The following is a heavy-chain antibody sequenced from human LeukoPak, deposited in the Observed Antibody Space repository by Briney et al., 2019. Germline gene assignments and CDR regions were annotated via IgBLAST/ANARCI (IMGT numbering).Heavy chain of an antibody. CDR2: IYYSGST. V-gene: IGHV4-59*01. Sequence: SETLSLTCTAPGCSISSYYWSWIRQPPGKGLEWIGYIYYSGSTNYNPSLKSRVTISVGTSRNQFSLKLSSVTTADTAVYYCARAGSTSRLDPWGQGTLVTVSS. CDR3: ARAGSTSRLDP. D-gene: IGHD2-2*01. CDR1: GCSISSYY. J-gene: IGHJ5*02.